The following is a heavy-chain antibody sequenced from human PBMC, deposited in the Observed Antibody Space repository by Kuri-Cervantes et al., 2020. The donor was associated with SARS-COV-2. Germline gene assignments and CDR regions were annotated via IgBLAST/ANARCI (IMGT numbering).Heavy chain of an antibody. CDR1: GFTFSSYS. Sequence: PGGSLRLSCAASGFTFSSYSMNRVRQAPGKGLEWVSSISSSSSYIYYADSVKGRFTISKDNAKNSLYLQMNSLRAEDTAVYYCARRLGSYYAFDIWGQGTMVTVSS. CDR3: ARRLGSYYAFDI. V-gene: IGHV3-21*01. CDR2: ISSSSSYI. D-gene: IGHD1-26*01. J-gene: IGHJ3*02.